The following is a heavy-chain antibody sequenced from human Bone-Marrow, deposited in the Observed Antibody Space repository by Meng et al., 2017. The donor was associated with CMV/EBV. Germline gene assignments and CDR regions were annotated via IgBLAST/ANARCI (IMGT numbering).Heavy chain of an antibody. Sequence: SETLSLTCNVSGGSISSSSYYWGWIRQPPGKGLEWIGSMYYSGSTNYNPSLKSRVTISVDTSKNQFSLKLSSVTAADTAVYYCAFGYCSSTSCPWAFDIWGQGTMVTVSS. J-gene: IGHJ3*02. CDR3: AFGYCSSTSCPWAFDI. CDR1: GGSISSSSYY. V-gene: IGHV4-39*07. CDR2: MYYSGST. D-gene: IGHD2-2*01.